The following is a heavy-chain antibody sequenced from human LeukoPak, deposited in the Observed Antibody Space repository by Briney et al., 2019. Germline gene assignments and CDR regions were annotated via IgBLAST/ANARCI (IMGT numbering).Heavy chain of an antibody. V-gene: IGHV3-23*01. J-gene: IGHJ4*02. D-gene: IGHD1-7*01. CDR2: ISGSGGST. CDR1: GFTFSSYA. CDR3: AKYGELWPVFDY. Sequence: GSLRLSCAASGFTFSSYAMSWVRQAPGKGLEWVSAISGSGGSTYYADSVKGRFTISRDNSKNTLYLQMNSPRAEDTAVYYCAKYGELWPVFDYWGQGTLVTVSS.